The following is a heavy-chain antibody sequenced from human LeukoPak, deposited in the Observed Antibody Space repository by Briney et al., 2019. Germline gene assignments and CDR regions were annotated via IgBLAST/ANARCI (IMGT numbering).Heavy chain of an antibody. CDR3: ARYTEDCYDSLYYFDY. CDR1: GFTFSSYA. D-gene: IGHD3-22*01. Sequence: GGSLRLSCAASGFTFSSYAMSWVRQAPGKGLEWVSAISGSGGSTYYADSVKGRFTISRDNSKNTLYLQMNSLRAEDTAVYYCARYTEDCYDSLYYFDYWGQGTLVTVSS. V-gene: IGHV3-23*01. CDR2: ISGSGGST. J-gene: IGHJ4*02.